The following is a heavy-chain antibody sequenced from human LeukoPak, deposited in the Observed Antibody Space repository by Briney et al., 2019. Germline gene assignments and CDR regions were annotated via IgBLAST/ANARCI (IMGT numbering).Heavy chain of an antibody. J-gene: IGHJ4*02. Sequence: GGSLRLSCAASGFTFSSYGMHWVRQAPGKGLEWVAFIRYDGSNKYYADSVKGRFTISRDNSKNTLYLQMNSLRAEDTAVYYCAKDAEMATMYFDYWGQRTLVTVSS. D-gene: IGHD5-24*01. CDR3: AKDAEMATMYFDY. CDR1: GFTFSSYG. V-gene: IGHV3-30*02. CDR2: IRYDGSNK.